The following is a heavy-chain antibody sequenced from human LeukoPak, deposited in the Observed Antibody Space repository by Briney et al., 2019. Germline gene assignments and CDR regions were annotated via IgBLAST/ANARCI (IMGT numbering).Heavy chain of an antibody. J-gene: IGHJ1*01. CDR1: GFTFSSYA. D-gene: IGHD1-1*01. CDR2: IYYSGST. Sequence: LRLSCAASGFTFSSYAMSWVRQPPGKGLEWIGYIYYSGSTYYNPSLKSRVTISVDTSKNQFSLKLSSVTAADTAVYYCARGERLQHWGRGTLVTVSS. V-gene: IGHV4-30-4*08. CDR3: ARGERLQH.